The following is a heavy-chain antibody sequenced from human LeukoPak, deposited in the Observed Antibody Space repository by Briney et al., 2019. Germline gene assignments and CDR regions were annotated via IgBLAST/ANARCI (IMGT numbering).Heavy chain of an antibody. CDR2: IYYSGST. CDR1: GGSISSYY. D-gene: IGHD1-26*01. V-gene: IGHV4-59*08. CDR3: ARLGGVGATGEYAFDI. Sequence: PSETLSLTCTVSGGSISSYYWSWIRKPPGKGLERIGYIYYSGSTNYNPSLKSRVTISVDTSKNQFSLKLSSVTAADTAVYYCARLGGVGATGEYAFDIWGQGTMVTVSS. J-gene: IGHJ3*02.